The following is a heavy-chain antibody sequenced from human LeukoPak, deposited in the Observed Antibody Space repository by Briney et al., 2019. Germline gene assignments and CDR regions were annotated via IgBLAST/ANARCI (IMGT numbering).Heavy chain of an antibody. CDR2: IYSGDSYT. Sequence: GESLKISCKGSGYSFTYWIGWVRQMPGKGLEWMGIIYSGDSYTKYSPSFQGRVTISADKSISTAYLQWSSLEASDTAMYYCASARHGDYVWDYWGQGTLVTVSS. CDR3: ASARHGDYVWDY. J-gene: IGHJ4*02. D-gene: IGHD4-17*01. V-gene: IGHV5-51*01. CDR1: GYSFTYW.